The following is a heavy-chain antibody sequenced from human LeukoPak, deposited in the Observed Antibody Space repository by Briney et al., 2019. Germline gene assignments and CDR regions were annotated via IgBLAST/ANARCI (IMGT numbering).Heavy chain of an antibody. CDR3: ARDQAAVAGSP. CDR2: INPNSGGT. V-gene: IGHV1-2*06. D-gene: IGHD6-19*01. J-gene: IGHJ5*02. Sequence: ASVKVSCKASGYTFTGYYMHWVRQAPGQGLEWMGRINPNSGGTNYAQKFQGRVTMTRDTSISTAYMELSRLRSDDTAVYYSARDQAAVAGSPWGRGTLVTVSS. CDR1: GYTFTGYY.